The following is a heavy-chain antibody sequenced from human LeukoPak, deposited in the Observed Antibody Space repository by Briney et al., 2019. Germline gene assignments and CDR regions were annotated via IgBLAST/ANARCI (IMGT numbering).Heavy chain of an antibody. CDR2: IIPIFGTA. Sequence: ASVKVSCKASGGTFSSYAISWVRQAPGQGLEWMGGIIPIFGTANYAQKFQGRVTITADESTSTAYMELSSLRSEDTAVYYCARDGGRQYYFDYWGQGTLVTVPS. V-gene: IGHV1-69*13. J-gene: IGHJ4*02. CDR1: GGTFSSYA. D-gene: IGHD3-3*01. CDR3: ARDGGRQYYFDY.